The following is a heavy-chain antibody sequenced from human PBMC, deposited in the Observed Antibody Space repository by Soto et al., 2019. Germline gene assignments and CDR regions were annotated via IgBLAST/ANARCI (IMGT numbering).Heavy chain of an antibody. CDR3: ARAQLWFSKDFDH. CDR2: INHSGST. D-gene: IGHD5-18*01. CDR1: GGSFSGYY. J-gene: IGHJ4*02. Sequence: PSETLSLTCAVYGGSFSGYYWSWIRQPPGKGLEWIGEINHSGSTNYNPSLKSRVTISVDTSKNQFSLKLSSVTAADTAVYYCARAQLWFSKDFDHWGQGTLVTVSS. V-gene: IGHV4-34*01.